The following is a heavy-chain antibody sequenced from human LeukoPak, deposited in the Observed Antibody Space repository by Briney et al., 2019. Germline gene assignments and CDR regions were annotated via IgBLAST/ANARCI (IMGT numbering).Heavy chain of an antibody. CDR1: GGSISSSSYY. Sequence: SETLSLTCTVSGGSISSSSYYWGWIRQPPGKGLEWIGSIYYSGSTYYNPSLKSRVTISVDTSKNQFSLKLSSVTAADTAVYCCARPNYYDSSGYYYDRTWFDPWGQGTLVTVSS. CDR3: ARPNYYDSSGYYYDRTWFDP. D-gene: IGHD3-22*01. J-gene: IGHJ5*02. CDR2: IYYSGST. V-gene: IGHV4-39*01.